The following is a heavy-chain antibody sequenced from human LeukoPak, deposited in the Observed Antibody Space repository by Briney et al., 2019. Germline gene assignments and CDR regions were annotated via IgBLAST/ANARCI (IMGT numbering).Heavy chain of an antibody. V-gene: IGHV3-23*01. CDR1: GFTFSSHG. D-gene: IGHD5-18*01. CDR2: ISPSGGIT. CDR3: ARDLQLWFPANWFDP. Sequence: GGSLRLSCAASGFTFSSHGMNWVRQAPGKGLEWVSGISPSGGITYYTDSVKGRFTISRDNSKNTVSLQMNSLRGEDTAVYYCARDLQLWFPANWFDPWGQGTLVTVSS. J-gene: IGHJ5*02.